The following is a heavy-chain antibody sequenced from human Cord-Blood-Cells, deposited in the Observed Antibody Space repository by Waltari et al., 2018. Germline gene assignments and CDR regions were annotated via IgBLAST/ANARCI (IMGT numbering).Heavy chain of an antibody. CDR1: GGTYTSYP. CDR3: ARDSPGNARYGMDV. CDR2: IIPIFGTA. V-gene: IGHV1-69*01. J-gene: IGHJ6*02. Sequence: QVQLVQSGAEVQKTGSSVKVSCKASGGTYTSYPIRWVRQSPGQGLEWMGGIIPIFGTANYAQKFQGRVTITADESTSTAYMELSSLRSEDTAVYYCARDSPGNARYGMDVWGQGTTVTVSS. D-gene: IGHD6-6*01.